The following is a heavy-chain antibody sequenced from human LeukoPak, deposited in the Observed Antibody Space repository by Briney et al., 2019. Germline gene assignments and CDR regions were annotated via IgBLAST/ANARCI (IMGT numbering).Heavy chain of an antibody. J-gene: IGHJ6*02. V-gene: IGHV1-3*01. Sequence: ASVTVSCKASGYTFTSYAMHWVRQAPGQRLEWMGWINAGNGNTKYSQKFQGRVTMTRDTSTSTVYMELSSLRSEDTAVYYCARDRTSIAAVWGYYYYGMDVWGQGTTVTVSS. CDR2: INAGNGNT. CDR3: ARDRTSIAAVWGYYYYGMDV. CDR1: GYTFTSYA. D-gene: IGHD6-13*01.